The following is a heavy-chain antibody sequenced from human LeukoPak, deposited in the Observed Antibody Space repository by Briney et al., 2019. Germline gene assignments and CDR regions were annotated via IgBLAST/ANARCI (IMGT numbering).Heavy chain of an antibody. V-gene: IGHV3-23*01. CDR3: AKGGRGTYDC. D-gene: IGHD3-16*01. CDR2: ITDSGDRT. J-gene: IGHJ4*02. Sequence: GGSLRLSCAASGFTFSSYAMTWVRQAPGKGLEWVSSITDSGDRTYFADSVKGRFTISRDNSKNTLYLQMNSLRAEDTAVYYCAKGGRGTYDCWGQGTLVTVSS. CDR1: GFTFSSYA.